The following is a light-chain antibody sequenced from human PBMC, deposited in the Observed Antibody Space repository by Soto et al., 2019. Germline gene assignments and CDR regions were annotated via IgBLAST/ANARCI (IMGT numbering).Light chain of an antibody. CDR2: LNSDGSH. CDR3: QNWGTGIQWV. V-gene: IGLV4-69*01. J-gene: IGLJ3*02. Sequence: QLVLTQSPSASASLGASVKLTCTLSSGHSSYAIAWHQQQPEKGPRYLMKLNSDGSHSKGDGIPDRFSGSSSGAERYLTISSLQSEDEADYYCQNWGTGIQWVFGGGTKVTVL. CDR1: SGHSSYA.